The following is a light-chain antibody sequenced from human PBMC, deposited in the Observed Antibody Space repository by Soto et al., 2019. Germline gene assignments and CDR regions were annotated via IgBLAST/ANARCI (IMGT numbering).Light chain of an antibody. CDR2: DVS. V-gene: IGLV2-11*01. J-gene: IGLJ3*02. Sequence: QSALTQTRSVSGSPGQSVTISCTGTISDVGGYNYVSWYQQHPGKAPKLMIYDVSKRPSGVPDRFSGSKSGNTASLTISGLQAEDEADYYCCSYAGSSFWVFGGGTKLTVL. CDR1: ISDVGGYNY. CDR3: CSYAGSSFWV.